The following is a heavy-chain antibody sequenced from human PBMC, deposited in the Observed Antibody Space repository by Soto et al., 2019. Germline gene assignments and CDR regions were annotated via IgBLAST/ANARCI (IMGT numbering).Heavy chain of an antibody. CDR1: GFTFSSYA. CDR2: ISNNGDTA. Sequence: EVQLLESGGGLVQPGGSLTLSCATSGFTFSSYAMVWVRQAAEKGLEWVASISNNGDTAYYADSVKGSFTISRGNSENTRYLQMNGLRADDTALYFCAKARVFIGAIVTLLDSWGQGTQVTVSS. V-gene: IGHV3-23*01. J-gene: IGHJ4*02. D-gene: IGHD3-16*02. CDR3: AKARVFIGAIVTLLDS.